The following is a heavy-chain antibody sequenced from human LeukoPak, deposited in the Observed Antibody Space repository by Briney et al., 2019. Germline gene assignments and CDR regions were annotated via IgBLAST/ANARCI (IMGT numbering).Heavy chain of an antibody. D-gene: IGHD3-22*01. J-gene: IGHJ2*01. CDR2: IYYSGST. V-gene: IGHV4-59*01. CDR1: GGHISTYY. CDR3: ARVGRVTMIVVVKPNWYFDL. Sequence: SETLSLTCTVSGGHISTYYWSWIRQPPGKGLEWIGYIYYSGSTNYNPSLKSRVTISVDTSKNQFSLKLSSVTAADTAVYYCARVGRVTMIVVVKPNWYFDLWGRGTLVTVSS.